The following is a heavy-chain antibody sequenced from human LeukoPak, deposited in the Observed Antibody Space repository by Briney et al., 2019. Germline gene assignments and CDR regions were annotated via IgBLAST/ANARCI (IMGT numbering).Heavy chain of an antibody. J-gene: IGHJ4*02. CDR2: INWNGGST. D-gene: IGHD6-19*01. CDR3: ARWGASSGWYYFDY. V-gene: IGHV3-20*04. Sequence: GGSLRLSCAASGFTFDDYGMSWVRQAPGKGLEWVSGINWNGGSTGYADSVKGRFTISRDNAKNSLYLQMNSLRAEDTALYYCARWGASSGWYYFDYWGQGTLVTVSS. CDR1: GFTFDDYG.